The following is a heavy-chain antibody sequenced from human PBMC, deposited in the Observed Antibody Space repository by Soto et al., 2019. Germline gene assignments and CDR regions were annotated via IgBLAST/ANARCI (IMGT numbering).Heavy chain of an antibody. D-gene: IGHD5-18*01. V-gene: IGHV4-30-4*01. CDR1: GGSISSGDYY. CDR2: IYYSGST. J-gene: IGHJ4*02. Sequence: TLSLTCTVSGGSISSGDYYWSWIRQPPGKGLEWIGYIYYSGSTYYNPSLKSRVTISVDTSKNQFSLKLSSVTAADTAVYYCARVSTAMEFDYWGQGTLVTVSS. CDR3: ARVSTAMEFDY.